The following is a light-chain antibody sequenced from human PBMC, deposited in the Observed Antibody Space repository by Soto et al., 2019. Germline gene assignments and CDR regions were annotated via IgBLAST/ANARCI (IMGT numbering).Light chain of an antibody. V-gene: IGKV1-39*01. CDR2: AAS. CDR1: QSIGIY. J-gene: IGKJ3*01. Sequence: IQSSQCPSSLTASVGDRVTITCRASQSIGIYLNWYQQEPGKAPKLLIYAASTLQSGVPLRFSGSGSGTDFTLSIGSLQPEDFATYFCQQCYTTPFTFGPGTKVDIK. CDR3: QQCYTTPFT.